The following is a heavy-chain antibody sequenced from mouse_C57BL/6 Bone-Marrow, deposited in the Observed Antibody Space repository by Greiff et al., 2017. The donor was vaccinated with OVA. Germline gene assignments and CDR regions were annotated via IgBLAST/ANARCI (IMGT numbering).Heavy chain of an antibody. CDR1: GYAFSSYW. CDR3: ASSLPAWFAY. Sequence: LKQSGASVKISCKASGYAFSSYWMNWVKQRPGKGLEWIGQIYPGDGDTNYNGKFKGKATLTADKSSSTAYMQLSSLTSEDSAVYFCASSLPAWFAYWGQGTLVTVSA. CDR2: IYPGDGDT. J-gene: IGHJ3*01. D-gene: IGHD6-2*01. V-gene: IGHV1-80*01.